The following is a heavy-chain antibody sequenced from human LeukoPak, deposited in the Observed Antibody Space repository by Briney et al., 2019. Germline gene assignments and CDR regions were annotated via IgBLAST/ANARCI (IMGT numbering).Heavy chain of an antibody. CDR2: IYHSGST. CDR1: GGSISSSNW. V-gene: IGHV4-4*02. J-gene: IGHJ4*02. CDR3: VTNYYDSSGYYYVGLGY. Sequence: SGTLSLTCAVSGGSISSSNWWSWVRQPPGKGLEWSGEIYHSGSTNYNPSLKSRVTIAVDKSKNQFSLKLSSVTAADTAVYYCVTNYYDSSGYYYVGLGYWGQGTLVTVSS. D-gene: IGHD3-22*01.